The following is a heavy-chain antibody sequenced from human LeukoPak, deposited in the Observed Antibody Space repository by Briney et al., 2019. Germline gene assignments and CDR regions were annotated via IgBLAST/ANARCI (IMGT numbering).Heavy chain of an antibody. V-gene: IGHV3-74*01. CDR3: ARVMIVVAYDAFDI. D-gene: IGHD3-22*01. CDR1: GFTFSSYW. J-gene: IGHJ3*02. CDR2: INTDGSTT. Sequence: GGSLRLSCAASGFTFSSYWMHWVRQAPGKGLVWVSRINTDGSTTSYADSVKGRFTISRDNAKNTLYLHMDSPRAEDTAVYYCARVMIVVAYDAFDIWGQGTMVTVSS.